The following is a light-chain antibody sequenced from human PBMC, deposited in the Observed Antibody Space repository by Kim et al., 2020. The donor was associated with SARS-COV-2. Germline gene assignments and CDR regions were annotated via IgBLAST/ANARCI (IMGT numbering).Light chain of an antibody. CDR1: SSDVGTYNY. CDR2: DVT. J-gene: IGLJ3*02. Sequence: GQSITISCTGTSSDVGTYNYVSWYQQHPGKAPQLMIYDVTQRPSGVSDRFSGSKSGNTASLTISGLQAEDEADYYCSSYTSSITLVFGGGTQLTVL. CDR3: SSYTSSITLV. V-gene: IGLV2-14*03.